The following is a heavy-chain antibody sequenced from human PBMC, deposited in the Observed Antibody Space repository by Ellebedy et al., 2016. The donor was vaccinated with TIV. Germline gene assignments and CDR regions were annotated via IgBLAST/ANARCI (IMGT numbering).Heavy chain of an antibody. Sequence: SETLSLXXAVYGGSFSGYYWSWIRQPPGKGLEWIGEINHSGSTNYNPSLKSRVTISVDTSKNQFSLKLSSVTAADAAVYYCARSDYYDSSGSLSLVDYWGQGTLVTVSS. J-gene: IGHJ4*02. CDR2: INHSGST. D-gene: IGHD3-22*01. CDR3: ARSDYYDSSGSLSLVDY. CDR1: GGSFSGYY. V-gene: IGHV4-34*01.